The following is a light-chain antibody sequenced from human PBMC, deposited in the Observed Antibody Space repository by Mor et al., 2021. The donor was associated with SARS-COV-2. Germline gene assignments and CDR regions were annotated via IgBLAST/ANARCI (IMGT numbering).Light chain of an antibody. CDR3: HQYESLPGT. V-gene: IGKV1-33*01. CDR1: QDISTY. CDR2: SAS. J-gene: IGKJ1*01. Sequence: VGDRVTITCQASQDISTYLTWYQQKPGKAPKLLIHSASKLEIEVPSRFSGSGSGTEFTFTISSLRPEDFATYYCHQYESLPGTFGQGTQV.